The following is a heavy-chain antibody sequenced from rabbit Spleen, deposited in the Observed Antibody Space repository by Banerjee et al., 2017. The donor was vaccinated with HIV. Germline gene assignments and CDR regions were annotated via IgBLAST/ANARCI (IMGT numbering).Heavy chain of an antibody. CDR2: IDTTDGDT. D-gene: IGHD1-1*01. CDR1: GFSFSSNW. J-gene: IGHJ2*01. Sequence: LEESGGGLVKPGGTLTLTCTVSGFSFSSNWICWFRQAPGKGLEWIACIDTTDGDTVCANWPKGRFTISKTSSTTVPLQMTSLTAADTATYFCARNYVNAFDPWGPGTLVPVS. V-gene: IGHV1S45*01. CDR3: ARNYVNAFDP.